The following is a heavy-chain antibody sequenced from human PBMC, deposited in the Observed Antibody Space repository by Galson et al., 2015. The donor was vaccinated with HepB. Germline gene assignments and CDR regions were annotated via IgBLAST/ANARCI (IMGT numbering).Heavy chain of an antibody. CDR3: ARGMGQGSRYYYYYYMDV. CDR1: GYTFTSYA. CDR2: INAGNGNT. D-gene: IGHD2-15*01. V-gene: IGHV1-3*01. Sequence: SVKVSCKASGYTFTSYAMHWVRQAPGQRLEWMGWINAGNGNTKYSQKFQGRVTITRDTSASTAYMELSSLRSEDTAVYYCARGMGQGSRYYYYYYMDVWGKGTTVTVSS. J-gene: IGHJ6*03.